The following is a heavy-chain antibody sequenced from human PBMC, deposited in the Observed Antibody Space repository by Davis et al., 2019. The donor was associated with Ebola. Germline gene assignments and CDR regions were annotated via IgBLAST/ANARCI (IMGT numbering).Heavy chain of an antibody. D-gene: IGHD1-26*01. V-gene: IGHV6-1*01. J-gene: IGHJ6*02. CDR2: TYYTSKWFN. Sequence: HSQTLSLTCAISGDSVSRAGWNWIRQSPSRGLEWLGRTYYTSKWFNDYAVSVKSRITINPDTSKNQFSLQLNSVTPEDTAVYYCVRGWGRTGLGVWGQGTTVTVSS. CDR3: VRGWGRTGLGV. CDR1: GDSVSRAG.